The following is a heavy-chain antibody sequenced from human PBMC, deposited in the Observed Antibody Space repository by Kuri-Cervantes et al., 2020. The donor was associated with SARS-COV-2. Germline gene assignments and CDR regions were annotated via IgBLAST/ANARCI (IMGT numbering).Heavy chain of an antibody. J-gene: IGHJ4*02. V-gene: IGHV3-30*18. CDR3: AKGGEAAYDSSLDY. CDR2: ISYDGSNK. D-gene: IGHD3-22*01. CDR1: GFTFSSYG. Sequence: GSLKISCAASGFTFSSYGMHWVRQAPGKGLEWVAVISYDGSNKYYADSVKGRFTISRDNSKNTLYLQMNSLRAEDTAVYYCAKGGEAAYDSSLDYWGQGTLVTVSS.